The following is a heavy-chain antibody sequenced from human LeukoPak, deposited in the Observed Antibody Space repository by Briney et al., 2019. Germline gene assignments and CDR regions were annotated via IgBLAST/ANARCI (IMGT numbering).Heavy chain of an antibody. V-gene: IGHV3-48*03. J-gene: IGHJ4*02. CDR2: ISSSGSTI. CDR3: ARAKGVSGWDF. CDR1: GFTFSSYE. Sequence: GGSLRLSCAASGFTFSSYEMNSVRQAPGKGLEWVSYISSSGSTIYYADSVKGRFTIYRDNAKNSLYQQMNSLRAEDTAVYYCARAKGVSGWDFGGQGTLVTVSS. D-gene: IGHD6-19*01.